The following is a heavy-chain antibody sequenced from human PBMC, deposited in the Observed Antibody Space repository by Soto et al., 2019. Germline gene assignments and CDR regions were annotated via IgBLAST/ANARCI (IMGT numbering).Heavy chain of an antibody. CDR3: ADSWLPTSY. V-gene: IGHV3-74*01. J-gene: IGHJ4*02. D-gene: IGHD3-10*01. Sequence: PGGSLRLSCSASGFSCSDYWMHWLRQAPGKGLVWVSRISPDGRTTTYADSVKGRFTISRDNAKSTLYLQMNSLTVEDGAVYYCADSWLPTSYWGPGTLVTVSS. CDR2: ISPDGRTT. CDR1: GFSCSDYW.